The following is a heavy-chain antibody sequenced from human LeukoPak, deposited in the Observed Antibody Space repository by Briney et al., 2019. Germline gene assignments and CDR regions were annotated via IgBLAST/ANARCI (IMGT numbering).Heavy chain of an antibody. CDR2: ISYDGSNK. D-gene: IGHD6-13*01. CDR3: ASDPYSSSWYGGLDY. CDR1: GFTFSSYA. V-gene: IGHV3-30*04. Sequence: GGSLRLSCAASGFTFSSYAMHWVRQAPGKGLEWVAVISYDGSNKYYADSVKGRFTISRDNSKNTLYLQMNSLRAEDTAVYYCASDPYSSSWYGGLDYWGQGTLVTVSS. J-gene: IGHJ4*02.